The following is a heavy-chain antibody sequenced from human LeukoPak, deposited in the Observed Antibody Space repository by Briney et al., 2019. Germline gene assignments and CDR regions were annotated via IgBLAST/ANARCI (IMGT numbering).Heavy chain of an antibody. CDR2: INSRGDST. Sequence: GGSLRLSCAASGFTFRSYGMSWVRQAPGKGLEWVSSINSRGDSTYYADSVKGRVTISRDNSKNMVYLEMYSLRVEDTAIYYCAKDHMRDDILTGYPAPFDYWGQGNLVTVSS. J-gene: IGHJ4*02. CDR1: GFTFRSYG. V-gene: IGHV3-23*01. CDR3: AKDHMRDDILTGYPAPFDY. D-gene: IGHD3-9*01.